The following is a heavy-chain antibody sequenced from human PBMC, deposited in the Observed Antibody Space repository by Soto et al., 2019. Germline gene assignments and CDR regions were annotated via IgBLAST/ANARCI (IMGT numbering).Heavy chain of an antibody. J-gene: IGHJ6*02. D-gene: IGHD6-6*01. CDR3: ARAIAAHYYYYYGMDV. CDR1: GGTFSSYA. Sequence: SVKVSCKASGGTFSSYAISWVRQAPGQGLEWMGGIIPIFGTANYAQKFQGRVTITADESTSTAYMELSSLRSEDTAVYYCARAIAAHYYYYYGMDVWGQGTTVTVYS. V-gene: IGHV1-69*13. CDR2: IIPIFGTA.